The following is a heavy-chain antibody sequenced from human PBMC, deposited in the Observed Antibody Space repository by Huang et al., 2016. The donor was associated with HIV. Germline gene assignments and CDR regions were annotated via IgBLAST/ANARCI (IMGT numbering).Heavy chain of an antibody. CDR1: GYTFTSQY. V-gene: IGHV1-46*01. CDR2: IDPSATTT. D-gene: IGHD3-3*01. J-gene: IGHJ3*02. Sequence: QLVQSGAEVKKPGASVKLSCKASGYTFTSQYLNWVRQAPGQGLEWMGIIDPSATTTSYAQKFQGRVTMTRDTSTPTFYMELSRLRSEDTAFYDCATRGPSITIFGVGAFDIWGQGTMVTVSS. CDR3: ATRGPSITIFGVGAFDI.